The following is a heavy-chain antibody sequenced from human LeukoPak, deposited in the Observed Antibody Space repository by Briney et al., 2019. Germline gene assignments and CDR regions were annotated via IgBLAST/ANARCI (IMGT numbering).Heavy chain of an antibody. J-gene: IGHJ4*02. D-gene: IGHD1-26*01. Sequence: GGSLRLSCAASGFTFSSYAMHWVRQAPGKGLEWVAVISYDGSNKYYADSVKGRFTISRDNSKNTLYLQMNSLRAEDTAVYYCARERAKIVGAIRGAFDYWGQGTLVSVSS. CDR3: ARERAKIVGAIRGAFDY. CDR1: GFTFSSYA. V-gene: IGHV3-30-3*01. CDR2: ISYDGSNK.